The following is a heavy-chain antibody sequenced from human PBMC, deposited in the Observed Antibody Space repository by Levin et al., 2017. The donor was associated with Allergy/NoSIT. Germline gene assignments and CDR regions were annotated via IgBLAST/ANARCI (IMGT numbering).Heavy chain of an antibody. Sequence: GESLKISCAASGFSFSTYGMHWVRQAPGKGLEWVAFIWYDGSNWDYVDSVKGRFTISRDNSKNTMYLQMNTLRAEDTAVYYCARGQGIGYCSSINCPPHYYGMDVWGQGTTVTVSS. CDR2: IWYDGSNW. CDR1: GFSFSTYG. CDR3: ARGQGIGYCSSINCPPHYYGMDV. D-gene: IGHD2-2*01. J-gene: IGHJ6*02. V-gene: IGHV3-33*01.